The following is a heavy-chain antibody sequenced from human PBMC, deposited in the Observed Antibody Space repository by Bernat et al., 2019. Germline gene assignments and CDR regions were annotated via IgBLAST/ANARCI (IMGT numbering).Heavy chain of an antibody. CDR3: ARDLGLTASGGIGFDS. J-gene: IGHJ4*02. Sequence: QEQLQESGPGLVTPSQTLSLTCTVSGGSVSSGGNYWNWIRQHPGKGLEWIGCIYNGGSTYYNPSLKSRIAMSIDTSKNQVSLRLSSVTAADTAVYFCARDLGLTASGGIGFDSWGQGTLVTVSS. CDR1: GGSVSSGGNY. CDR2: IYNGGST. D-gene: IGHD2-21*01. V-gene: IGHV4-31*03.